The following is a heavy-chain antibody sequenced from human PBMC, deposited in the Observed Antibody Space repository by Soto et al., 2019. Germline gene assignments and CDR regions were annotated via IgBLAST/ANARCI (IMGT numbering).Heavy chain of an antibody. CDR1: GFTFSSYA. Sequence: PGGSLRLSCAASGFTFSSYAMSWVRQAPGKGLEWVSAISGSGGSTYYADSVKGRFTISRDNSKNTLYLQMNSLRAEDTAVYYCAKATYSSSSFYYYYGMDVWGQGTTVTVS. D-gene: IGHD6-6*01. J-gene: IGHJ6*02. CDR2: ISGSGGST. CDR3: AKATYSSSSFYYYYGMDV. V-gene: IGHV3-23*01.